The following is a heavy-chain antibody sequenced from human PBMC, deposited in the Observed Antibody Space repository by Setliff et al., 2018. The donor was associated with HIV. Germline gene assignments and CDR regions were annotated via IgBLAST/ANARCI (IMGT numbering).Heavy chain of an antibody. CDR2: INYSGST. D-gene: IGHD1-26*01. CDR3: ARWESAQKAFNP. CDR1: GGSFSDYY. Sequence: SETLSLTCVVYGGSFSDYYWTWIRQPPEKGLEWIGKINYSGSTDYNSSLRSRVTISVDTSKNQISLKLTSVTAADTAVYYCARWESAQKAFNPWGHGTMVTVSS. J-gene: IGHJ3*01. V-gene: IGHV4-34*01.